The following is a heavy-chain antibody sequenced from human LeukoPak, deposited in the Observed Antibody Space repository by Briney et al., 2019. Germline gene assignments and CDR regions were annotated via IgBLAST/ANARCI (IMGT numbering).Heavy chain of an antibody. CDR3: AKDSQWATFDY. V-gene: IGHV3-53*01. CDR1: GFTVSSNY. Sequence: GGSLRLSCAASGFTVSSNYMSWVRQAPGKGLEWVSVIYSGGSTYYADSVKGRFTISRDNSKNTLYLQMNSLRAEDTAVYYCAKDSQWATFDYWGQGTLVTVSS. J-gene: IGHJ4*02. CDR2: IYSGGST. D-gene: IGHD1-26*01.